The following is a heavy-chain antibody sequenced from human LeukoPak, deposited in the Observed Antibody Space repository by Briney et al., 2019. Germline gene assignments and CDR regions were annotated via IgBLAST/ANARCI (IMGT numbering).Heavy chain of an antibody. CDR1: GFTFSSYA. D-gene: IGHD4/OR15-4a*01. J-gene: IGHJ4*02. Sequence: SGGSLRLSCAASGFTFSSYAMSCVRGAPGKGREWFSGISISGGRTYYADSVKGRFTISRDNYKNTLYLQMNSLRAEDTAVYYCAKEGGPMVEWTFDYWGQGTLVTVSS. CDR3: AKEGGPMVEWTFDY. V-gene: IGHV3-23*01. CDR2: ISISGGRT.